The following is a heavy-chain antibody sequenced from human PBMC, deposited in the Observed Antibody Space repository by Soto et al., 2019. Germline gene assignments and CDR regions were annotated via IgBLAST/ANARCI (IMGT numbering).Heavy chain of an antibody. J-gene: IGHJ6*02. CDR1: GGSISSGGYY. D-gene: IGHD3-9*01. Sequence: QVQLQESGPGLVKPSQTLSLTCTVSGGSISSGGYYWSWIRQHPGKGLEWIGYIYYSGSTYYNPSLKSRVTISVDTSKNQFSLKLSSVTAADTAVYYCARVRAEVMLTGSFYYYYGMDVWGQGTTVTVSS. CDR2: IYYSGST. V-gene: IGHV4-31*03. CDR3: ARVRAEVMLTGSFYYYYGMDV.